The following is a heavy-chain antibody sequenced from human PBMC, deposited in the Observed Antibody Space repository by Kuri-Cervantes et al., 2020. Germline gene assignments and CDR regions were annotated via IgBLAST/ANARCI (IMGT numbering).Heavy chain of an antibody. D-gene: IGHD3-10*01. Sequence: SCAASGFTFSRYGMHWARQAPGKGLEWVAVISYDGNNKYYADSVKGRFTISRDNPKNTLYLQMSSLRAEDTAVYYCASLRYGSGSYYSDYWGQGTLVTVSS. CDR1: GFTFSRYG. V-gene: IGHV3-30*03. CDR3: ASLRYGSGSYYSDY. J-gene: IGHJ4*02. CDR2: ISYDGNNK.